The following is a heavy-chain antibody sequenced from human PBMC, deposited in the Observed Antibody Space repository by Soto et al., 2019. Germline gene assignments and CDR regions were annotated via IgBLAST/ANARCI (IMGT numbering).Heavy chain of an antibody. V-gene: IGHV1-3*01. CDR1: GYTFTSYA. Sequence: ASVKVSCKASGYTFTSYAMHWVRQAPGQRLEWMGWINAGNGNTKYSQKFQGRVTITRDTSASTAYMELSSLRSEDTAVYYCARGRRIAAAGTDAFEIWGQGTMVSVSS. CDR2: INAGNGNT. D-gene: IGHD6-13*01. CDR3: ARGRRIAAAGTDAFEI. J-gene: IGHJ3*02.